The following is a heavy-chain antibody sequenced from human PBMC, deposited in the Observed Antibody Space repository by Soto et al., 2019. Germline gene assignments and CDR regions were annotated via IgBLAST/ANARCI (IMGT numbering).Heavy chain of an antibody. CDR2: ISGNGVNT. D-gene: IGHD3-22*01. V-gene: IGHV3-23*01. CDR1: GFNFGSYA. J-gene: IGHJ4*02. CDR3: AKGGVTMIVIVTATFYFDS. Sequence: EVQLLESGGGLEQPGGSRRLSCAASGFNFGSYAMTWVRQVPGKGLEWVADISGNGVNTDYADSEKGRFLISRDNVKNRVFLQMNSLRAEDTATYYCAKGGVTMIVIVTATFYFDSWGQGTVVTVSS.